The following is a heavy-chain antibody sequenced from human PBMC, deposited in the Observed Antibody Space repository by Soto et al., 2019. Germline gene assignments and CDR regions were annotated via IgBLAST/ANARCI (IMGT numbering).Heavy chain of an antibody. Sequence: GESLKISCKGSGYSFTSYWISWVRQMPGKGLEWMGRIYPSDSYTRYSPSFRGRVTISADKSITTAFVQWGSLRASDSAIYYCARFRAPRRQLISMSFHIWGLGTLVTVSS. V-gene: IGHV5-10-1*04. CDR1: GYSFTSYW. D-gene: IGHD6-6*01. CDR3: ARFRAPRRQLISMSFHI. CDR2: IYPSDSYT. J-gene: IGHJ3*02.